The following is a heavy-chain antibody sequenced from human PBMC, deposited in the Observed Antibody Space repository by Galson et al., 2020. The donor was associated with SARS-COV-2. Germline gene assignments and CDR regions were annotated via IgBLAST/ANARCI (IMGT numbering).Heavy chain of an antibody. CDR1: GFTFSSYS. J-gene: IGHJ6*03. D-gene: IGHD6-19*01. CDR3: ARDRRRSSGWYEDYYYMDV. V-gene: IGHV3-21*01. CDR2: SSSSSSYI. Sequence: GGSLRLSCAASGFTFSSYSMNWVRQAPGKGLEWVSPSSSSSSYIYYADSVKGRFTISRDNAKNSLYLQMNSLRAEDTAVYYCARDRRRSSGWYEDYYYMDVWGKGTTVTVSS.